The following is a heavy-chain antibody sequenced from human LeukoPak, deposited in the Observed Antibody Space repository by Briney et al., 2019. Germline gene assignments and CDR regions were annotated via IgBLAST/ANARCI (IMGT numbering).Heavy chain of an antibody. Sequence: GGSLRLSCAASGFTFSSYAMHWVRQAPGKGLEYVSAISSNGGSTYYANSVKGRFTISRDNVKNTLYLQMDSLRSDDTAVYYCARVGILAVESEDYWGQGTLVTVSS. CDR2: ISSNGGST. J-gene: IGHJ4*02. D-gene: IGHD5-18*01. CDR3: ARVGILAVESEDY. V-gene: IGHV3-64*01. CDR1: GFTFSSYA.